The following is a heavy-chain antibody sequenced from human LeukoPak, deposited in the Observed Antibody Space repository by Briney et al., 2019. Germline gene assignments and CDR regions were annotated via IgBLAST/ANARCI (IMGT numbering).Heavy chain of an antibody. D-gene: IGHD6-19*01. CDR2: IYYSGST. Sequence: SETLSLTCTVSGGSISSYYWSWLRQPPGKGLEWIGYIYYSGSTNYNPSLKSRVTISVDTSKNQFSLKLSSVTAADTAVYYCASTGYSSGWYPRYYFDYWGQGTLVTVSS. J-gene: IGHJ4*02. CDR1: GGSISSYY. CDR3: ASTGYSSGWYPRYYFDY. V-gene: IGHV4-59*01.